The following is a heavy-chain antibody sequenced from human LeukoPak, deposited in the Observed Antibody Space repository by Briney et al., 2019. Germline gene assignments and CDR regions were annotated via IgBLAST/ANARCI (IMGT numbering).Heavy chain of an antibody. CDR3: AKVLYSSGWGSRRDYFDY. Sequence: GGSLRLSCAASGFSFDDYAMHWVRHAPGKGLEWVSGIRWNSGSIGYADSVKGRFTISRDNAKNSLYLQMNSLRAEDTALYYCAKVLYSSGWGSRRDYFDYWGQGTLVTVSS. D-gene: IGHD6-19*01. CDR1: GFSFDDYA. V-gene: IGHV3-9*01. J-gene: IGHJ4*02. CDR2: IRWNSGSI.